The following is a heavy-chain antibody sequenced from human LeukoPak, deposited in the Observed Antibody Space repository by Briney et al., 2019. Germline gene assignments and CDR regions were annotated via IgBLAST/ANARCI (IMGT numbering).Heavy chain of an antibody. Sequence: PGGSLRLSCAASGFTFSNYWMHWVRQAPGKGLVWVSRSKSDGSSTSYAASVKGRFTISRDNAKNTLYLQMNSLRAEDTAVYYCARMDYYDSSGYPHWYFDLWGRGTLVTVSS. CDR2: SKSDGSST. CDR1: GFTFSNYW. D-gene: IGHD3-22*01. CDR3: ARMDYYDSSGYPHWYFDL. J-gene: IGHJ2*01. V-gene: IGHV3-74*01.